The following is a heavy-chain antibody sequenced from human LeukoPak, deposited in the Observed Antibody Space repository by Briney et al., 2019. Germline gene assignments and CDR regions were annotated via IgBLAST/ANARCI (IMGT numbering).Heavy chain of an antibody. CDR1: GYTFSSYA. CDR2: IIPIFGTA. V-gene: IGHV1-69*13. D-gene: IGHD6-13*01. J-gene: IGHJ6*03. Sequence: SVKVSCKASGYTFSSYAISWVRQAPGQGLEWMGGIIPIFGTANYAQKFQGRVTITADESTSTAYMELSSLRSEDTAVYYCARVVDRAAVRPYYYYYMDVWGKGTTVTVSS. CDR3: ARVVDRAAVRPYYYYYMDV.